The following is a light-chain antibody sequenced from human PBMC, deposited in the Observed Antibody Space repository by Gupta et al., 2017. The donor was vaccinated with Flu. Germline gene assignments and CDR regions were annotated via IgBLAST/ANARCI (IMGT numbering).Light chain of an antibody. Sequence: SFDLTQPPPVSVSPGQPASITCSGDKLGDNYASWYQQKAGQSPVLVIYQDTKRPSGIPERFSGSTSGNTATLTISGARAIDEADYYCQAWDRSSVVFGGGTKLTVL. J-gene: IGLJ2*01. CDR3: QAWDRSSVV. CDR1: KLGDNY. CDR2: QDT. V-gene: IGLV3-1*01.